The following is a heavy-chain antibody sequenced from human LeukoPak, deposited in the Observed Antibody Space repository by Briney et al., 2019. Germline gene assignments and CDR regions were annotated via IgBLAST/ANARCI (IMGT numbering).Heavy chain of an antibody. D-gene: IGHD4-11*01. V-gene: IGHV3-64*01. Sequence: GGSLRLSCAASGFTFSSYSMNWVRQAPGKGLEYVSAITSNGVDTYYANSVKGRFTISRDNSKNTLYLQMGSLRDEDMGVYYCARRVATTDYLGMDVWGQGTTVTVSS. CDR3: ARRVATTDYLGMDV. CDR1: GFTFSSYS. J-gene: IGHJ6*02. CDR2: ITSNGVDT.